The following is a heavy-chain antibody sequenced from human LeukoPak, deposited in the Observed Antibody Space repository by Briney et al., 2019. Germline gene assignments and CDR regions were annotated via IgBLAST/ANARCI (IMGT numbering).Heavy chain of an antibody. CDR2: IDSSSRTI. CDR1: GFTLSSYS. J-gene: IGHJ4*02. V-gene: IGHV3-48*04. D-gene: IGHD3-16*01. CDR3: ARRVPNQVITDYFDY. Sequence: GGSLRLSCAASGFTLSSYSMNWVRQAPGKGLEWISFIDSSSRTIFYAESVEGRFTISRGNAKNSLFLQMNSLRAEDTAVYYCARRVPNQVITDYFDYWGQGTLVTVSS.